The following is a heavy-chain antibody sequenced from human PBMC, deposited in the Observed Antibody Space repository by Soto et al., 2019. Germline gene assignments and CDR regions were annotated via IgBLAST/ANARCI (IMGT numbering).Heavy chain of an antibody. CDR3: ARTPGRDGYNHFEY. Sequence: LRLSCAASGFTFSIYSVSWVRQAPGGGLEWVSSISSSSDYIYYADSVKGRFTISRDNAKNSLFLQMNSLRAEDTAVYFCARTPGRDGYNHFEYWGQGTLVTVSS. CDR1: GFTFSIYS. V-gene: IGHV3-21*01. J-gene: IGHJ4*02. D-gene: IGHD5-12*01. CDR2: ISSSSDYI.